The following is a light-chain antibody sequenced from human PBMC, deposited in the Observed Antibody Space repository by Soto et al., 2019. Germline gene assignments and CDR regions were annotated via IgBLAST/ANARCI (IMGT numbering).Light chain of an antibody. V-gene: IGKV1-5*01. CDR1: QSISGW. CDR2: DAS. Sequence: DIHMTQSPTTLSEGVGSRVTIRCRASQSISGWLAWYQQKPGKAPKLLIYDASSLESGVPSRFSGSGSGTEFTLTISSLQPDDFATYYCQQYNSYRWTFGQGTKVDI. J-gene: IGKJ1*01. CDR3: QQYNSYRWT.